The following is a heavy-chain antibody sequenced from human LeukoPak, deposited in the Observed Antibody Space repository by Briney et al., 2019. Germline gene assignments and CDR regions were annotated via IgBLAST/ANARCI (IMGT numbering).Heavy chain of an antibody. CDR2: IYSGGST. CDR3: TSQTRVQAIAVAGTPDAFDI. D-gene: IGHD6-19*01. V-gene: IGHV3-53*01. CDR1: GFTVSSNY. J-gene: IGHJ3*02. Sequence: PGGSLRLSCAASGFTVSSNYMSWVRQAPGKGLEWVSVIYSGGSTYYADSVKGRFTISRDNSKNTLYLQMNSLRAEDTAVYYCTSQTRVQAIAVAGTPDAFDIWGQGTMVTVSS.